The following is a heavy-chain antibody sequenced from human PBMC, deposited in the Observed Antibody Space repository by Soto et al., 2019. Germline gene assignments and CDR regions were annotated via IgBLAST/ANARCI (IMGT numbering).Heavy chain of an antibody. D-gene: IGHD3-3*01. CDR1: GYSLTSYW. V-gene: IGHV5-51*01. Sequence: GESLKISCKGSGYSLTSYWIGWVRQMPGKGLEWMGIIYPGDSDTRYSPSFQGQVTISADKSISTAYLQWSSLKASDPAMYYCARQDAARDFGVVGYYYGMDVWGQGTTVTVSS. CDR2: IYPGDSDT. CDR3: ARQDAARDFGVVGYYYGMDV. J-gene: IGHJ6*02.